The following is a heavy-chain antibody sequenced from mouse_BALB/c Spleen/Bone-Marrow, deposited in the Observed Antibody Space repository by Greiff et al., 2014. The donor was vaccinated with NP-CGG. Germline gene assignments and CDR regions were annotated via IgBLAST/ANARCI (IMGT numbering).Heavy chain of an antibody. CDR3: ARGGYDGAWFAY. J-gene: IGHJ3*01. D-gene: IGHD2-14*01. CDR1: GYTFTSYY. CDR2: IYPGNVNT. Sequence: QVQLQQSGPGLVKPGASVRISCKASGYTFTSYYIHWVKQRPGQGLDLIGWIYPGNVNTNYNEKFKGKATLTADKSSSTAYMQLSSLTSEDSAVYFCARGGYDGAWFAYWGQGTLVTVSA. V-gene: IGHV1S56*01.